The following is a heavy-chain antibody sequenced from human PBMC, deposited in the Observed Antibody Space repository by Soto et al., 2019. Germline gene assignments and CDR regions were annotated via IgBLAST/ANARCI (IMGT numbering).Heavy chain of an antibody. V-gene: IGHV1-69*01. D-gene: IGHD2-8*01. Sequence: QVQLVQSGAEVKKPGSSVKVSCKASGGTFSSYAISWVRQAPGQGLEWMGGIIPIFGTANYAQKFQGRVTITADESTSTAYMELSSLRSEDTAVYYCARDAPYCTNGVCSSLDYYGMDVWGQGTTVTVSS. CDR1: GGTFSSYA. CDR2: IIPIFGTA. CDR3: ARDAPYCTNGVCSSLDYYGMDV. J-gene: IGHJ6*02.